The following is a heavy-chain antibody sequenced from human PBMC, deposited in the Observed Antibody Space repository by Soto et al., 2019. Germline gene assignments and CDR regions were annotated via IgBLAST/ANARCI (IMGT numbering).Heavy chain of an antibody. CDR3: AHSPPYDILTGSLNYFDY. Sequence: QITLKESGPTLVKPTQTLTLTCTFSGFSLSTSGVGVGWIRQPPGKALEWLALIFWDDDKRYSPSLKSRLTITKGTSKNQLVLTMTNMDPVDTATYYCAHSPPYDILTGSLNYFDYWGQGTLVTVSS. V-gene: IGHV2-5*02. CDR1: GFSLSTSGVG. J-gene: IGHJ4*02. D-gene: IGHD3-9*01. CDR2: IFWDDDK.